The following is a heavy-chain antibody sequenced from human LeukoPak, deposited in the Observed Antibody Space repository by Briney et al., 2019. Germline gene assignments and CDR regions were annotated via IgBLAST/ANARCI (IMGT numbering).Heavy chain of an antibody. CDR3: ARATVRHYYSMDV. CDR1: GGSFSGYY. D-gene: IGHD4-17*01. Sequence: SETLSLTCAVYGGSFSGYYWSWIRQPPGKGLEWIGEINHSGSTNYNPSLKSRVTISVDTSKNQFSLKLSAVTAADTAVYYCARATVRHYYSMDVWGKGTTVTVSS. CDR2: INHSGST. J-gene: IGHJ6*03. V-gene: IGHV4-34*01.